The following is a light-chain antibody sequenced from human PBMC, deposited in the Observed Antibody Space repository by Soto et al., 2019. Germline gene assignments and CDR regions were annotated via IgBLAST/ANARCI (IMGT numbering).Light chain of an antibody. V-gene: IGKV1-5*01. CDR2: DAS. CDR1: QSLGNW. CDR3: QQYNSYSKT. J-gene: IGKJ1*01. Sequence: DIQMTQSPSTLSASVGDRVTITCRASQSLGNWLAWYQQKPGKAPKLLIYDASSLETGVTSRFSGSGSGTEFTLSISSLQPDDSASYYCQQYNSYSKTFGQGTKVDIK.